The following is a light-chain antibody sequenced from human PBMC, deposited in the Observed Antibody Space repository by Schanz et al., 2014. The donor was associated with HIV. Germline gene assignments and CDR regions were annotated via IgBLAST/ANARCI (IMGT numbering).Light chain of an antibody. CDR1: QSVSSNY. V-gene: IGKV3-20*01. Sequence: EIVLTQSPGSLSLSPGERATLSCRASQSVSSNYLAWYQQRPGQSPRLLIYDASNRAAGIPDRFSGSGSGTDFTLTISSLQAEDVAVYYCQQYYSTPRTFGQGTKVEIK. CDR3: QQYYSTPRT. J-gene: IGKJ1*01. CDR2: DAS.